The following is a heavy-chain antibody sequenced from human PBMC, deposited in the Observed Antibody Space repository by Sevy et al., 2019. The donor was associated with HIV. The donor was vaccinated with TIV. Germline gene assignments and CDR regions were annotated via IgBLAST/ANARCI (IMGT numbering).Heavy chain of an antibody. CDR2: IYYSGST. J-gene: IGHJ6*02. CDR3: ARVGDAEYCSGGSCYLPSYYYYGMDV. V-gene: IGHV4-59*13. Sequence: SETLSLTRTVSGGSISSYYWSWIRQPPGKGLEWIGYIYYSGSTNYNPSLKSRVTISVDTSKNQFSLKLSSVTAADTAVYYCARVGDAEYCSGGSCYLPSYYYYGMDVWGQGTTVTVSS. CDR1: GGSISSYY. D-gene: IGHD2-15*01.